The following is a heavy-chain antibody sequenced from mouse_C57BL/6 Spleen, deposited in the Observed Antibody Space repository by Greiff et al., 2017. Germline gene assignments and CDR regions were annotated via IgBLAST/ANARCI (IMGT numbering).Heavy chain of an antibody. V-gene: IGHV1-80*01. Sequence: QVQLKQSGAELVKPGASVKISCKASGYAFSSYWMNWVKQRPGKGLEWIGQIYPGDGDTNYNGKFKGKATLTADKSSSTAYMQLSSLTSEDSAVXFCARFAGSTYYAMDYWGQGTSVTVSS. CDR3: ARFAGSTYYAMDY. J-gene: IGHJ4*01. CDR2: IYPGDGDT. CDR1: GYAFSSYW. D-gene: IGHD1-1*01.